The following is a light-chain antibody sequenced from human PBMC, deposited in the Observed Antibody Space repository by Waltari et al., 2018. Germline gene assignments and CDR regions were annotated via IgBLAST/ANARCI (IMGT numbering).Light chain of an antibody. CDR1: SSDVGGYNY. CDR2: DVS. J-gene: IGLJ3*02. CDR3: CSYAGRYTWV. Sequence: QSALTQPRSVSGSPGQSVTISCTGTSSDVGGYNYVSWFHQHPGKAPKLMIHDVSKRPSGSPELSPGSTSGNTASLTISGLQADDETDYYCCSYAGRYTWVFGGGTKLTVL. V-gene: IGLV2-11*01.